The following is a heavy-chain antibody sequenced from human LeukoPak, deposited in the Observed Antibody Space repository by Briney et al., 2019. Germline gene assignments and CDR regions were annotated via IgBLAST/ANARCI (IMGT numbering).Heavy chain of an antibody. J-gene: IGHJ4*02. Sequence: GGSLRLSCAASGFTFSSYAMHWVRQAPGKGLEWVAVISYDGSNKYYADSVKGRFTISRDNSKNTLYLQMNSLRAEDTAVYYCASLDDYGGSNTDYWGQGTLVTVSS. CDR1: GFTFSSYA. V-gene: IGHV3-30-3*01. D-gene: IGHD4-23*01. CDR3: ASLDDYGGSNTDY. CDR2: ISYDGSNK.